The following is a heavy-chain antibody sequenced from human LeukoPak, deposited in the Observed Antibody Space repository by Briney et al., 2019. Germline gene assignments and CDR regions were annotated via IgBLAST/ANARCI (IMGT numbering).Heavy chain of an antibody. D-gene: IGHD5-18*01. V-gene: IGHV1-69*13. CDR2: IIPIFGTA. J-gene: IGHJ4*02. Sequence: SVKVSCKASGGTFSSYAISWVRQAPGQGLEWMGGIIPIFGTANYAQKFQGRVTITADESTSTAYMELSSLRSEDTAVYYCAKRYGYERGYFDYWGQGTLVTVSS. CDR3: AKRYGYERGYFDY. CDR1: GGTFSSYA.